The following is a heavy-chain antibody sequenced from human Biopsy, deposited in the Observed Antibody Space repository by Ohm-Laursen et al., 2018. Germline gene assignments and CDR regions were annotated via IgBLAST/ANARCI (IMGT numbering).Heavy chain of an antibody. D-gene: IGHD2-15*01. CDR3: AKIHCSGGSCYPNAFDM. CDR1: GFIFDDYA. CDR2: ISWNSVGI. V-gene: IGHV3-9*01. J-gene: IGHJ3*02. Sequence: SLRLSCAAFGFIFDDYAMHWVRQAPGKGLEWVSGISWNSVGIGYADSVKGRFTISRDNAKNFLYLQMNNLRPKDTALYYCAKIHCSGGSCYPNAFDMWGHGTRVTVSS.